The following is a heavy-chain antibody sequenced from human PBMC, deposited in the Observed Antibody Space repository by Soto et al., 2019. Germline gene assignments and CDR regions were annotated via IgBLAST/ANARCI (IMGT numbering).Heavy chain of an antibody. CDR1: GFTFSSYA. J-gene: IGHJ4*02. V-gene: IGHV3-23*01. CDR3: ASLYYDYIWGSYRYTGGTDY. CDR2: ISGSGGST. D-gene: IGHD3-16*02. Sequence: GGSLRLSCAASGFTFSSYAMSWVRQAPGKGLGWVSAISGSGGSTYYADSVKGRFTISRDNSKNTLYLQMNSLRAEDTAVYYCASLYYDYIWGSYRYTGGTDYWGQGTLVTVSS.